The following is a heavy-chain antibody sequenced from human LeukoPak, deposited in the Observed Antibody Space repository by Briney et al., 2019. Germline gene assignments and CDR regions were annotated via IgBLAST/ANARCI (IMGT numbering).Heavy chain of an antibody. J-gene: IGHJ4*02. CDR3: TRVRADSSGYYSY. V-gene: IGHV3-49*03. Sequence: GGSLRLSCTASGFTFGDYAMSWFRQAPGKGLEWVGFIRSKAYGGTTEYAASVKGRFTISRDDSKSIAYQQMNSLKTEDTAVYYCTRVRADSSGYYSYWGQGTLVTVSS. D-gene: IGHD3-22*01. CDR1: GFTFGDYA. CDR2: IRSKAYGGTT.